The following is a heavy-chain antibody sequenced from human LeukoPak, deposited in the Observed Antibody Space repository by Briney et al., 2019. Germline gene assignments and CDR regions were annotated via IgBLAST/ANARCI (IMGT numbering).Heavy chain of an antibody. Sequence: PGGSLRLSCAASGFTFSSYAMSWVRQAPGKGLEWVSAISGSGGSTYYADSVKGRFTISRDNSKNTLYLQMNSLRAEDTAVYYCAKEREQQLGHLEEFDYWGQGTLVTVSS. CDR3: AKEREQQLGHLEEFDY. D-gene: IGHD6-13*01. CDR1: GFTFSSYA. V-gene: IGHV3-23*01. J-gene: IGHJ4*02. CDR2: ISGSGGST.